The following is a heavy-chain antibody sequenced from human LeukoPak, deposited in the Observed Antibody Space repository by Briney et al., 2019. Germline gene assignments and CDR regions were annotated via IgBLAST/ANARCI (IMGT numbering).Heavy chain of an antibody. D-gene: IGHD3-10*01. Sequence: SVKVSCKASGGTFSSYAISWVRQAPGLGLEWMGRIIPILGIANYAQKFQGRVTITAGKSTSTAYMELSSLRSEDTAVYYCARGGRFGARYYGMDVWGQGTTVTVSS. J-gene: IGHJ6*02. CDR2: IIPILGIA. CDR1: GGTFSSYA. V-gene: IGHV1-69*04. CDR3: ARGGRFGARYYGMDV.